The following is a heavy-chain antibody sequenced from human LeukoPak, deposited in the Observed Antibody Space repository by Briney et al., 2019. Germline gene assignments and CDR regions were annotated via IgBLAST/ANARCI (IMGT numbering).Heavy chain of an antibody. Sequence: EDGETIYAQKFQGRVTMTEDTSTDTAYMELSSLRSEDTAVYYCATSNPIGVVIITWYMDVWGKGTTVTVSS. J-gene: IGHJ6*03. D-gene: IGHD3-3*01. CDR2: EDGET. V-gene: IGHV1-24*01. CDR3: ATSNPIGVVIITWYMDV.